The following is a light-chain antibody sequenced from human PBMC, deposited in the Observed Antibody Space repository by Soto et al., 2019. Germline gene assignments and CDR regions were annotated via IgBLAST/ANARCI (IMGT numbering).Light chain of an antibody. V-gene: IGKV3-15*01. CDR1: QSVDTN. CDR2: GAS. CDR3: QQYHTWPIT. Sequence: EVGMTQSAFTLSVSPGDRATLSWGASQSVDTNVAWYQQKTVQAPRLLVHGASMRAAGIPARFSGSGYGTEFTLTISSLQSEDCAIYYCQQYHTWPITFGGGTKVDIK. J-gene: IGKJ4*01.